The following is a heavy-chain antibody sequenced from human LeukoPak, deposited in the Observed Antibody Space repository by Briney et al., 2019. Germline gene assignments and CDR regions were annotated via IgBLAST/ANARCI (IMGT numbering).Heavy chain of an antibody. CDR1: GFTFSSYS. CDR2: ISSSSSYI. J-gene: IGHJ3*02. CDR3: ATGLRYFDSGAFDI. D-gene: IGHD3-9*01. V-gene: IGHV3-21*01. Sequence: GGSLRLSCAASGFTFSSYSMSWVRQAPGEGLEWVSSISSSSSYIYYADSVKGRFTISRDNAKNSLYLQMNSLRAEDTAVYYCATGLRYFDSGAFDIWGQGTMVTVSS.